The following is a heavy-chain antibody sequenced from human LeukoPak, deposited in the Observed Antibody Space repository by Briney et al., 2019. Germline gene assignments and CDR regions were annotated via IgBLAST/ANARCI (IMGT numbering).Heavy chain of an antibody. CDR3: ARQRRGGFDY. V-gene: IGHV4-61*08. D-gene: IGHD3-10*01. CDR1: GGSISSGGYY. Sequence: PSQTLSLTCTVSGGSISSGGYYWSWIRQHPGKGLEWIGYIYYSGSTNYNPSLKSRVTISVDTSKNQFSLKLSSVTAADTAVYYCARQRRGGFDYWGQGTLVTVSS. CDR2: IYYSGST. J-gene: IGHJ4*02.